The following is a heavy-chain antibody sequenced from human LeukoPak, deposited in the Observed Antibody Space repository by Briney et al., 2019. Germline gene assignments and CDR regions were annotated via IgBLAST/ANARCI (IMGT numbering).Heavy chain of an antibody. V-gene: IGHV1-69*01. D-gene: IGHD6-13*01. CDR1: GGTVSSYA. Sequence: SVKVSCKASGGTVSSYAISWVRQAPGQGLEWMGGIIPIFGTANYAQKFQGRVTITADESTSTAYMELSSLRSEDTAVYYCARDAPTDSRTPYYFDYWGQGTLVTVSS. CDR2: IIPIFGTA. J-gene: IGHJ4*02. CDR3: ARDAPTDSRTPYYFDY.